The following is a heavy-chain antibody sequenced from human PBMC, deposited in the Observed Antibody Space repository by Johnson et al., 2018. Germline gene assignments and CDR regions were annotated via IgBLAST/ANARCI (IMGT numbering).Heavy chain of an antibody. V-gene: IGHV3-9*01. Sequence: VQLVESGGGLVQXGRSLRLXCAASGFTVDDYALHWVRQAPGKGLEWVSGISWHSGSIGSADSVKGRFTISRDNAKNSRYLQMNILRAEDTALYDCAKDQYSSSPQTYYGMDVVGQGTTVTVSS. CDR1: GFTVDDYA. J-gene: IGHJ6*02. CDR3: AKDQYSSSPQTYYGMDV. D-gene: IGHD6-6*01. CDR2: ISWHSGSI.